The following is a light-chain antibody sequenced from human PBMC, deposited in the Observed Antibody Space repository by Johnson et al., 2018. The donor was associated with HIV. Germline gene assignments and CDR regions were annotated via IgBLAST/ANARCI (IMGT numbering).Light chain of an antibody. Sequence: QLVLTQPPSVSAAPGQKVTISCSGSSSNIGNNYVSWYQQLPGTAPKLLIYDNNKRPSGIPDRFSGSKSGTSATLGITGLQTGDEADYYCATWDNSLSGYVFGTGTKVTVL. CDR2: DNN. CDR3: ATWDNSLSGYV. J-gene: IGLJ1*01. V-gene: IGLV1-51*01. CDR1: SSNIGNNY.